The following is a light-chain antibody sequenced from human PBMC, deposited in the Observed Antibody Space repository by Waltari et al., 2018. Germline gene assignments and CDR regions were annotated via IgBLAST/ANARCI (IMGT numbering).Light chain of an antibody. V-gene: IGLV1-51*02. Sequence: QSVLTQPHSVSAAPGQRVTISCPGSSSHIGGNYVSWYQHLPGTAPKLVIYENNKRPPGIPDRFSGSKFDTSGTLDITGLQTGDEADYYCGTWHSGLSVVLFGGGTKLTVL. CDR2: ENN. CDR1: SSHIGGNY. CDR3: GTWHSGLSVVL. J-gene: IGLJ3*02.